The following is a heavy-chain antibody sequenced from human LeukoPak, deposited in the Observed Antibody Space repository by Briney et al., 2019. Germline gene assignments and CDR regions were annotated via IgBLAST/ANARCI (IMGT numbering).Heavy chain of an antibody. CDR1: GFIFSNYP. V-gene: IGHV3-30-3*01. D-gene: IGHD3-22*01. Sequence: PGGSLRLSCAASGFIFSNYPMHWVRQAPGKGLEWVAVISADGNNEHYAASAKGRFTLSRDNAKSTAYLQMNSLRSEDTAVYYCARNDPDSSEDWGQGTLVTVSS. CDR2: ISADGNNE. J-gene: IGHJ4*02. CDR3: ARNDPDSSED.